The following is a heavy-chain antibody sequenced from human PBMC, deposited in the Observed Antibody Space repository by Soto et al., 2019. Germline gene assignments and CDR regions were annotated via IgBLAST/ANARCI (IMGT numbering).Heavy chain of an antibody. D-gene: IGHD3-16*02. CDR2: INAGNGNT. CDR1: GYTFTSYA. J-gene: IGHJ4*02. CDR3: AREIGSMITFGGVIVRDY. V-gene: IGHV1-3*01. Sequence: ASVKVSCKASGYTFTSYAMHWVRQAPGQRLEWMGWINAGNGNTKYSQKFQGRVTITRDTSASTAYMELSSLRSEDTAVYYCAREIGSMITFGGVIVRDYWGQGTLVTVSS.